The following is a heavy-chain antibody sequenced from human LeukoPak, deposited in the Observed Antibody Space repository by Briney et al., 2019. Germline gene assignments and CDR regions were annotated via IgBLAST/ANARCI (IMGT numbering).Heavy chain of an antibody. CDR3: ARADDSVEASGHFDY. D-gene: IGHD3-22*01. V-gene: IGHV1-2*02. J-gene: IGHJ4*02. Sequence: ASVTVSCKASGYTFTGYYIHWVRQAPGQGLEWMGWINPNSGGTNYAQKFQGRVTMTRDTSISTAYMELSRLRSDDTAVYYCARADDSVEASGHFDYWGQGTLVTVSS. CDR1: GYTFTGYY. CDR2: INPNSGGT.